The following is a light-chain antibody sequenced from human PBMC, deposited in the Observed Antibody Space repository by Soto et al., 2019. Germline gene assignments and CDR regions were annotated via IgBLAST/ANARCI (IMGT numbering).Light chain of an antibody. CDR3: QQYGTSPRT. V-gene: IGKV3-20*01. CDR1: QSIFSNY. CDR2: GAS. J-gene: IGKJ1*01. Sequence: EVMLTQSPGTLSLSPGERATLSCRASQSIFSNYLAWYQQKSGQAPRLLIYGASNRATGIPDRFSGSGSGTAFTLTIRRLEPEEFAVYFCQQYGTSPRTFGQGTKVEFK.